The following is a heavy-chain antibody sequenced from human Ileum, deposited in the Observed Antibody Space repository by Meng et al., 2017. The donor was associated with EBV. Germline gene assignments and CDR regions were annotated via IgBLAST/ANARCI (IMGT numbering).Heavy chain of an antibody. CDR1: GFTLSSYW. Sequence: VQVLGSGRCLFPPGGSLVLSCAASGFTLSSYWVHWVRQAPGKGLVWVSRINPDGSVINYADSVKGRFTISRDNAKNTVYLQMNNLRADDTAVYYCAKDCFGDKDSWGQGTLVTVSS. V-gene: IGHV3-74*01. CDR3: AKDCFGDKDS. D-gene: IGHD2-21*01. J-gene: IGHJ4*02. CDR2: INPDGSVI.